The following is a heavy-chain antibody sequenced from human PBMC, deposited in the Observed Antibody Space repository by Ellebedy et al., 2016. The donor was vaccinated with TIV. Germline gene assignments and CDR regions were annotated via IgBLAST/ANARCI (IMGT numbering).Heavy chain of an antibody. CDR1: GFSFRYYG. D-gene: IGHD2-21*01. J-gene: IGHJ3*02. Sequence: GESLKISCAASGFSFRYYGMYWVRQAPGKGLEWAAFIQYDGSDKHYSDSVKGRFTLSRDSSKNTLYLQMNSLRPEDTAVYYYAQIIQHTDRGAVDIWGQGTMVTVSS. V-gene: IGHV3-30*02. CDR3: AQIIQHTDRGAVDI. CDR2: IQYDGSDK.